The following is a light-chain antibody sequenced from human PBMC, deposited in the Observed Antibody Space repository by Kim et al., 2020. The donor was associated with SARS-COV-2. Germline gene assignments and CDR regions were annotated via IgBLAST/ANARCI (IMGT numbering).Light chain of an antibody. V-gene: IGLV2-23*01. CDR2: EGS. CDR3: CSYAGSSSWV. J-gene: IGLJ3*02. CDR1: SSDVGSYNL. Sequence: QSALTQPASVSGSPGQSITISCTGTSSDVGSYNLVSWYQQHPGKAPKLMIYEGSKRPSGVSNRFSCSKSGNTASLTISWLQAEDEADYYCCSYAGSSSWVFGGGTQLTVL.